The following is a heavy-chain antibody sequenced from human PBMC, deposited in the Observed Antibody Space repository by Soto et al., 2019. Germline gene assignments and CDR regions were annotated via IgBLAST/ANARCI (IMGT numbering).Heavy chain of an antibody. D-gene: IGHD3-3*01. V-gene: IGHV4-61*01. J-gene: IGHJ5*02. CDR2: AYYSGST. CDR3: GRGVLRFVQWFEP. Sequence: PSDTLSLTCPGSCTSANSGNYHWSWIRPPPGKGVEWIGYAYYSGSTNCKPSLKSRATISLETSKNXVSLKMTSMTSADTAFYYCGRGVLRFVQWFEPCAKGTRVT. CDR1: CTSANSGNYH.